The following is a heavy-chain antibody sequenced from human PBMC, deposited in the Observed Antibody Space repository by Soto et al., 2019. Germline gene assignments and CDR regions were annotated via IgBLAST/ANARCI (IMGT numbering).Heavy chain of an antibody. J-gene: IGHJ4*02. CDR3: AIGSTYSGEFEF. V-gene: IGHV1-69*01. D-gene: IGHD1-26*01. CDR2: FVPLVGTA. Sequence: QVQLVQSGAEVKKPGSSVKVSCKASGGTFSSYSNTWVRQAPGQGLEWMGGFVPLVGTANYAQKFQGRLTITAGESASTAYMDLSSLRSDDTAIYYCAIGSTYSGEFEFWGQGSLVTVSS. CDR1: GGTFSSYS.